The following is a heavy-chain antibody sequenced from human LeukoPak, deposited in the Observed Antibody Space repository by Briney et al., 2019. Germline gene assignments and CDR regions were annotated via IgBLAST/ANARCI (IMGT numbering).Heavy chain of an antibody. CDR3: AREQVRSIAAPEAFDI. CDR1: GYTFNSYG. D-gene: IGHD6-6*01. V-gene: IGHV1-18*01. J-gene: IGHJ3*02. CDR2: ISPYNGNT. Sequence: ASVKVSCKASGYTFNSYGINWVRQAPGQGLEWMGLISPYNGNTNYAQKFQGRGTMTTDTSTSTAYMDLRSLRSDDTAVYSCAREQVRSIAAPEAFDIWGQGTMVTVSS.